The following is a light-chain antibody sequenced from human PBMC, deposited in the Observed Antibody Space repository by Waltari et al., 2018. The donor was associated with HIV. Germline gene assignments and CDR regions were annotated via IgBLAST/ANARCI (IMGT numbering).Light chain of an antibody. CDR1: SSDVGGYNY. CDR2: DVS. Sequence: QSALTQPASVSGSPGQSVTISCPGTSSDVGGYNYVFWYQQHPGKAPKLMIYDVSNRPSGVSNRFSGSKSGNTASLTISGLQAEDEADYYCSSYTSSSTLYVFGTGTKVTVL. CDR3: SSYTSSSTLYV. V-gene: IGLV2-14*03. J-gene: IGLJ1*01.